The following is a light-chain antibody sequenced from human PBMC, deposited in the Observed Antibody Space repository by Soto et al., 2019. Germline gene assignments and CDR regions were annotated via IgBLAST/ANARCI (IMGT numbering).Light chain of an antibody. J-gene: IGKJ1*01. Sequence: EIILTQPPYPLYLYPGDIATPYCTPSQTVSSNYLAWCQQRPGQAPRLLIYGASTRAAGIPDRFSASGTGTDFTLTISDVQPEDFAVYYCHQRQSWPRTFGQGTKVDIK. CDR1: QTVSSNY. CDR2: GAS. CDR3: HQRQSWPRT. V-gene: IGKV3D-20*02.